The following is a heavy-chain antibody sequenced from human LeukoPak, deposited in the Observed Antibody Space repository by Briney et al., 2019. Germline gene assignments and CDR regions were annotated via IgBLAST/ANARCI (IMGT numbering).Heavy chain of an antibody. CDR1: GFTFISYS. CDR2: ISASSGYI. D-gene: IGHD6-25*01. Sequence: GGSLRLSCAPSGFTFISYSMTWVRQAPGKGLEWVSSISASSGYINYADSVKGRFTISRDNAKNSLYLQMNSLRAEDTAVYYCARADGIAASGHYYFDYWGQGNLVTVSS. J-gene: IGHJ4*02. V-gene: IGHV3-21*01. CDR3: ARADGIAASGHYYFDY.